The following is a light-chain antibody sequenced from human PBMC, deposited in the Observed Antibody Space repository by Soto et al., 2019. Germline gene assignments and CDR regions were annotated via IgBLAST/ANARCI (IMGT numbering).Light chain of an antibody. Sequence: DIQMTQSPSTLSASVGDRVTITCRASQNIRSWLAWYQQKPGKAPRLLIYTASSLESGVPSRFSGSGSGTEVTLTISILQPDDSATYYCQQYESSSTFGGGPKVEI. J-gene: IGKJ4*02. CDR2: TAS. V-gene: IGKV1-5*03. CDR1: QNIRSW. CDR3: QQYESSST.